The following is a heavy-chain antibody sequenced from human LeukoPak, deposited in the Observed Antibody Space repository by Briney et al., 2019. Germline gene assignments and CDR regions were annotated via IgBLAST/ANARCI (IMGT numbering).Heavy chain of an antibody. Sequence: PSETLSLTCTVSGDSIRSYNYFWGWIRQPPGKGLEWIGSIYYSGNSYYNPSLKSRVTISGDTSKNQFSLKVTSVTAADTAVYYCARASSGYYWDFDYWGQGTLATVSS. V-gene: IGHV4-39*01. J-gene: IGHJ4*02. D-gene: IGHD3-22*01. CDR3: ARASSGYYWDFDY. CDR2: IYYSGNS. CDR1: GDSIRSYNYF.